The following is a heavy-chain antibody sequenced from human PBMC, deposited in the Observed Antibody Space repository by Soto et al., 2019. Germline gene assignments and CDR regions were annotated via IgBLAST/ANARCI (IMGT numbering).Heavy chain of an antibody. J-gene: IGHJ3*02. Sequence: GGSLRLSCAASGFTFYDYGMHWVRQAPGKGLEWVSGISWNSGSIGYADSVKGRFTISRDNAKNSLYLQMNSLRAEDTALYYCSKDIQVGDIAVAGTTQNAFHTWGQGTMVTVSS. D-gene: IGHD6-19*01. V-gene: IGHV3-9*01. CDR1: GFTFYDYG. CDR3: SKDIQVGDIAVAGTTQNAFHT. CDR2: ISWNSGSI.